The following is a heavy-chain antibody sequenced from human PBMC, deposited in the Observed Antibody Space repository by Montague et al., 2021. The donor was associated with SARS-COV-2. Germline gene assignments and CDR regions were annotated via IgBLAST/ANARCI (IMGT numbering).Heavy chain of an antibody. CDR3: ARGFDY. V-gene: IGHV4-59*01. J-gene: IGHJ4*02. CDR1: GGSISSYY. Sequence: SETLSLTCTVSGGSISSYYSSWIRQPPGKGPEWIGYIYYSGSTNYNPSLKSRVTISVDTSKNQFSLKLSSVTAADTAVYYCARGFDYWGQGTLVTVSS. CDR2: IYYSGST.